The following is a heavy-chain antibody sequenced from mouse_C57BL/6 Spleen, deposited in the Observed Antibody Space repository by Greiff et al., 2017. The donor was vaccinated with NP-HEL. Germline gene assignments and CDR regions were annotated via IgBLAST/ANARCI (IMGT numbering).Heavy chain of an antibody. CDR3: ASSIYYYGSSPFDY. CDR2: IDPSDSYT. Sequence: VQLQHPGAELVRPGTSVKLSCKASGYTFTSYWMHWVKQRPGQGLEWIGVIDPSDSYTNYNQKFKGKATLTVDTSSSTAYMQLSSLTSEDSAVYYCASSIYYYGSSPFDYWGQGTTLTVSS. J-gene: IGHJ2*01. CDR1: GYTFTSYW. V-gene: IGHV1-59*01. D-gene: IGHD1-1*01.